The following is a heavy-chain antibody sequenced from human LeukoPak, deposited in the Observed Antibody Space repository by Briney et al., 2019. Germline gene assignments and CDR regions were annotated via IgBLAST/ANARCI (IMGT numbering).Heavy chain of an antibody. CDR2: IKQEGREK. CDR3: ARVRGSGSQGSLVYFDD. Sequence: PGGSLRLSCAASGFTFRTYWMSWVRQAPGKGLEWVANIKQEGREKYYIDSVKGRYTIPRDNAKNSLYLQMNSLRAEDTAVYYCARVRGSGSQGSLVYFDDWGQGTLVTVSS. CDR1: GFTFRTYW. D-gene: IGHD1-26*01. V-gene: IGHV3-7*04. J-gene: IGHJ4*02.